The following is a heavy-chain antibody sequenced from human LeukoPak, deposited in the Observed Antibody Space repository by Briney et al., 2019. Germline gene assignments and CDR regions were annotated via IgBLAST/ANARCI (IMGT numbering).Heavy chain of an antibody. CDR1: GFTFSSYG. CDR3: ARELAA. Sequence: GGSLRLSCAASGFTFSSYGMHWVRQAPGKGLEWVAAIWPDGSNKYYANSVKGRFTISRDNSKNTLYLQMNSLRGDDTAIYYCARELAAWGQGTLVTVSS. V-gene: IGHV3-33*01. J-gene: IGHJ4*02. CDR2: IWPDGSNK. D-gene: IGHD6-13*01.